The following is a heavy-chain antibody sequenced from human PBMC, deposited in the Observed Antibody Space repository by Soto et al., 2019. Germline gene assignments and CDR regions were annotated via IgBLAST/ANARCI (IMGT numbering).Heavy chain of an antibody. CDR3: AKEYTSSSRGSFDY. CDR2: ITGSGGTT. V-gene: IGHV3-23*01. J-gene: IGHJ4*02. CDR1: GFTFSNYA. Sequence: EVHLLEFGGGLVQPGGSLRLSCAASGFTFSNYAMNWVRQAPGKGLEWVSGITGSGGTTFYADSVKGRFTISRDNSKNAVYLQMNSGRADDTAVYYCAKEYTSSSRGSFDYWGQGALVTVSS. D-gene: IGHD2-2*01.